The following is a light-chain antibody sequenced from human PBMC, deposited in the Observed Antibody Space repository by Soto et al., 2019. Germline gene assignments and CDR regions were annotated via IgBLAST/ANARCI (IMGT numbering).Light chain of an antibody. CDR1: SSDVGFSNY. Sequence: QSALTQPASVSGSPGQSITISCTGTSSDVGFSNYVSWYQQHPGKAPKLIISDVSNRPSGVSSRFSGSKSGNAASLTISGLQAEDEADYYCSSYTTSDTDVFGTGTKLTVL. CDR2: DVS. J-gene: IGLJ1*01. CDR3: SSYTTSDTDV. V-gene: IGLV2-14*03.